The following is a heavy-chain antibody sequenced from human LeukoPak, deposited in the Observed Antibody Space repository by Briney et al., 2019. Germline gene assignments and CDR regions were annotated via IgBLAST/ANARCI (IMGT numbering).Heavy chain of an antibody. V-gene: IGHV1-2*02. CDR3: ASPVGARGGAFDI. D-gene: IGHD1-26*01. CDR1: GYTFTDSY. CDR2: INPNSGGT. Sequence: GASVKVSCKASGYTFTDSYMHWVRQAPGQGLEWMGWINPNSGGTNYAQKFQGRVTMTRNTSISTAYMELSSLRSEDTAVYYCASPVGARGGAFDIWGQGTMVTVSS. J-gene: IGHJ3*02.